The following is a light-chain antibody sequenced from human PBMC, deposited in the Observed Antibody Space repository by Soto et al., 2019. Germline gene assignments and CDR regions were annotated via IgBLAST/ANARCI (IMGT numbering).Light chain of an antibody. J-gene: IGLJ3*02. CDR2: DVN. Sequence: QSALTQPHSVSGSPGQSVTISCTGTSSDVGGYIFVSWYQQRPGKAPKLMIYDVNKRPSGVPDRFSGSKSGNTASLTISGLQAEDEADYFCCSYTSSTTWVFGGGTKVTVL. V-gene: IGLV2-11*01. CDR3: CSYTSSTTWV. CDR1: SSDVGGYIF.